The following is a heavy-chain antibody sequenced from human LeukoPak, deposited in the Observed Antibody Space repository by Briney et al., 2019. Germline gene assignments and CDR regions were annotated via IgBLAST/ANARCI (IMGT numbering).Heavy chain of an antibody. Sequence: GGSLRLSCAASGFTFSSYAMHWVRQAPGKGLEWVAVISYDGSNEYYADSVKGRFTISRDNSKNTLYLQMNSLRAEDTAVYYCARDNAIFGVVYGWLDIWGQGTMVTVSS. V-gene: IGHV3-30-3*01. CDR2: ISYDGSNE. D-gene: IGHD3-3*01. CDR3: ARDNAIFGVVYGWLDI. CDR1: GFTFSSYA. J-gene: IGHJ3*02.